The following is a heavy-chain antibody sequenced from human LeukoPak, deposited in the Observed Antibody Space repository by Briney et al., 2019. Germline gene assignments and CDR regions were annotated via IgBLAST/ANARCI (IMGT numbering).Heavy chain of an antibody. Sequence: SETLSLTCTVSDGSISDYYWSWIRQPPGKGLEGGGNIYSSGSTIYNPSLKSRVTISLDTSRNQFSLKLTSVTAADTAVYYCARGTYYYYYYMDVWGKGTTVTVSS. V-gene: IGHV4-4*09. CDR3: ARGTYYYYYYMDV. J-gene: IGHJ6*03. CDR1: DGSISDYY. CDR2: IYSSGST.